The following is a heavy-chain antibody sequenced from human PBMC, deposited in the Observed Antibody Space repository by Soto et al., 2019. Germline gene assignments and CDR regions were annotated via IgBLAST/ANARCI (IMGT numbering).Heavy chain of an antibody. V-gene: IGHV3-30-3*01. J-gene: IGHJ6*02. CDR2: ISYDGSNK. CDR1: GFTFSSYA. CDR3: ARDLVVVVVAANYGMDV. D-gene: IGHD2-15*01. Sequence: QVQLVESGGGVVQPGRSLRLSCAASGFTFSSYAMHWVRQAPGKGLEWVAVISYDGSNKYYADSVKGRFTISRDNSKNTLYLQMNSLRAEDTAVYYCARDLVVVVVAANYGMDVWGQGTTVTVSS.